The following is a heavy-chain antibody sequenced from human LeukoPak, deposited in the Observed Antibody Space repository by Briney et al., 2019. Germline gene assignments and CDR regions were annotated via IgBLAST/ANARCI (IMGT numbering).Heavy chain of an antibody. V-gene: IGHV3-30-3*01. CDR3: ARDRAGNRDY. CDR1: GFRFDNYG. Sequence: GGSLGLSCAVSGFRFDNYGMHWVRQAPGKGLEWVASVSHNGNTKHYADSVKGRFTVSRDNSNSTVYLQMNSLRGDDTAVYYSARDRAGNRDYWGQGTLVIVSS. D-gene: IGHD6-13*01. J-gene: IGHJ4*02. CDR2: VSHNGNTK.